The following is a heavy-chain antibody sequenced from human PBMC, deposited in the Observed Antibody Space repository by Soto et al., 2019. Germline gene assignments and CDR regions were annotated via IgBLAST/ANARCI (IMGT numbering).Heavy chain of an antibody. J-gene: IGHJ4*02. V-gene: IGHV5-51*01. Sequence: EVQLVQSGAEVKKPGESLKISCKGSGYSFTNYWIGWVRQMPGKGQEWMGIIYPGDSNTRYSPSFQGQVTISADKSISTAYLQWSSLKASDTAMYYCARQGYCSSTACYTVDYWGQGTLVTVSS. CDR3: ARQGYCSSTACYTVDY. CDR2: IYPGDSNT. D-gene: IGHD2-2*02. CDR1: GYSFTNYW.